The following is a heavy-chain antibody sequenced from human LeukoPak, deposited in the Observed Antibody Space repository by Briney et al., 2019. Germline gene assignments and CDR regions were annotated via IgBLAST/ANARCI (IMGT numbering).Heavy chain of an antibody. Sequence: GESLKISCKGSGYSFTSHWIGWVRQMPGKGLDWMGIIYPGDSDTRYSPSFQGQVTISADKSISTAYLQWSSLKASDTAMYYCARHGTAMVTGFDYWGQGTLVTVSS. CDR1: GYSFTSHW. CDR3: ARHGTAMVTGFDY. CDR2: IYPGDSDT. V-gene: IGHV5-51*01. D-gene: IGHD5-18*01. J-gene: IGHJ4*02.